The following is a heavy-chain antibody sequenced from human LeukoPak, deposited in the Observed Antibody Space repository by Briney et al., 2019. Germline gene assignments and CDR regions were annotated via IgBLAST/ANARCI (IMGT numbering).Heavy chain of an antibody. CDR1: GGSISSYY. D-gene: IGHD4-23*01. V-gene: IGHV4-4*09. CDR2: IYTSGST. Sequence: SETLSLTCTVSGGSISSYYWSWIRQPPGKGLEWIGYIYTSGSTNYNPSLKSRVTISVDTSKNQFSLKLSSVTAADTAVYYCARHPPFPPYGGIGWFDPWGQGILVTVSS. CDR3: ARHPPFPPYGGIGWFDP. J-gene: IGHJ5*02.